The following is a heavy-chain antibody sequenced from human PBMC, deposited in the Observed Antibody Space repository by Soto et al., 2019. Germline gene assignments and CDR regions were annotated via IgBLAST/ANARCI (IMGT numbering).Heavy chain of an antibody. CDR2: ISGSGGST. D-gene: IGHD1-26*01. Sequence: GGSHRLSRAASGFNFRSHAMSWVSQAPGKGLEWVSAISGSGGSTYYADSVKGRFTISRDNSKNTLYLQMNSLRAEDTAVYYRAKIQGASDYWGQGTRVTVSS. V-gene: IGHV3-23*01. J-gene: IGHJ4*02. CDR1: GFNFRSHA. CDR3: AKIQGASDY.